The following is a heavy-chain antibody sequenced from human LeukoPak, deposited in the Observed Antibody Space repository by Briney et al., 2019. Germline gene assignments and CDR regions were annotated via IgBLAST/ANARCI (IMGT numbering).Heavy chain of an antibody. CDR2: MYYSGNT. D-gene: IGHD3-10*01. J-gene: IGHJ4*02. Sequence: SETLSLTCTVSGGSISSSSYYWGWIRQPPGKGLEWIGSMYYSGNTYYNPSLKSRVTISLDTSKNQFSLKVTSVTAADTAVYYCASDEEFSWFFYWGQGTLVSVSS. CDR3: ASDEEFSWFFY. CDR1: GGSISSSSYY. V-gene: IGHV4-39*07.